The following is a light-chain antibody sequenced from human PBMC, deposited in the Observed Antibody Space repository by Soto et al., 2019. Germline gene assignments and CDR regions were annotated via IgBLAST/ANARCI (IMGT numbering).Light chain of an antibody. V-gene: IGKV1-5*03. J-gene: IGKJ2*01. CDR1: QSISSW. CDR2: KAS. Sequence: DIPMTQSPSTLSASVGDRVTITCRASQSISSWLAWYQQKPGKAPKLLIYKASSLESGVPSRFSGSGSGTEFTLTISSLQPDDFATYYCQQYNSYSYNFGQGTKLEIK. CDR3: QQYNSYSYN.